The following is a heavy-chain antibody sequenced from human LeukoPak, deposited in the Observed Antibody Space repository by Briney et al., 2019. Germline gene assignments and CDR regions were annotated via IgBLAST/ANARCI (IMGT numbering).Heavy chain of an antibody. CDR3: ARSRRSWSTFDY. Sequence: SETLSLTCTVSGGSLTNYFWGWIRLTPGKGLEWIGSISYNEGSNYNRFLKNRVTISVDTSKNQFSLKLTSVTATDTAVYYCARSRRSWSTFDYWGQGTLVTVSS. D-gene: IGHD6-13*01. CDR2: ISYNEGS. V-gene: IGHV4-59*08. CDR1: GGSLTNYF. J-gene: IGHJ4*02.